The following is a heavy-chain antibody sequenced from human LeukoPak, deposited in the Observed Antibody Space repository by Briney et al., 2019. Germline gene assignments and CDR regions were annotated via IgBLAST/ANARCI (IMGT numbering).Heavy chain of an antibody. J-gene: IGHJ6*03. D-gene: IGHD2-2*01. CDR1: GGSISSGGYY. V-gene: IGHV4-31*03. CDR2: IYDSGST. CDR3: GRTSWAGYYMDV. Sequence: SETLSLTCTVSGGSISSGGYYWSWIRQHPGKGLEWIGYIYDSGSTYYNPSLKSRVTISVDTSKNQFSLKLSSVTAADTAVYYCGRTSWAGYYMDVWGKGTTVTVSS.